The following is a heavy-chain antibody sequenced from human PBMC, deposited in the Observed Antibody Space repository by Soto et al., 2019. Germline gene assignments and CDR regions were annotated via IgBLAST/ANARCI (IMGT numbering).Heavy chain of an antibody. J-gene: IGHJ4*02. CDR3: ARGRWGSFDY. Sequence: AGSLRLSCAASGFTFSSYAMHWVRQAPGKGLEYVSAISSNGGSTYYADSVKGRFTISRDNSKNTLYLQMGSLRAEDMAVYYCARGRWGSFDYWGQGTLVTVS. V-gene: IGHV3-64*02. D-gene: IGHD7-27*01. CDR2: ISSNGGST. CDR1: GFTFSSYA.